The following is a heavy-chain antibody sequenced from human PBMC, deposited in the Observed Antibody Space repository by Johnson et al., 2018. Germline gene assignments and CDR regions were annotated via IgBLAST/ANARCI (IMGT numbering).Heavy chain of an antibody. CDR2: ISDSGGST. CDR3: AKYPGAAGLGALEM. V-gene: IGHV3-23*01. Sequence: VQLQESGGGLAQPGGSLRVSCAASGFTFSTYGMSWVRQAPGQGLEWVSSISDSGGSTYYVDSVKGRFTISRDNSKNTLYLQMNGLRAEDTAVYYCAKYPGAAGLGALEMWGQGTMVTVS. CDR1: GFTFSTYG. D-gene: IGHD3/OR15-3a*01. J-gene: IGHJ3*02.